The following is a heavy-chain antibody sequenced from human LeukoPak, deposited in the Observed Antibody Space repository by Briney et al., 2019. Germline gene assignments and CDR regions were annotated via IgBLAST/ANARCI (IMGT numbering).Heavy chain of an antibody. CDR1: GGSFSGYY. J-gene: IGHJ5*02. CDR2: INHSGST. V-gene: IGHV4-34*01. CDR3: ARHEYHPDVYSSRAAGGFDP. D-gene: IGHD6-13*01. Sequence: SETLSLTCAVYGGSFSGYYWSWIRQPPGKGLEWIGEINHSGSTNYNPSLKSRVTISEDTSKNQFSLKLSSVTAADTAVYYCARHEYHPDVYSSRAAGGFDPWGQGTLVTVSS.